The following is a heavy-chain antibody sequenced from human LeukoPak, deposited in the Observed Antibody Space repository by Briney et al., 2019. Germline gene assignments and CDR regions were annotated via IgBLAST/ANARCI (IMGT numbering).Heavy chain of an antibody. J-gene: IGHJ5*01. D-gene: IGHD2-2*01. CDR3: TRGVLPARFDS. V-gene: IGHV1-2*02. CDR1: GYTFTGFW. CDR2: INPNNGGT. Sequence: ASVKVSCRASGYTFTGFWIRWVRQAPGQGFEWMGWINPNNGGTNYAQKFQGRVTMTRDTSTSTVYMELSSLISDDTAVYYCTRGVLPARFDSWGQGTLVTVTS.